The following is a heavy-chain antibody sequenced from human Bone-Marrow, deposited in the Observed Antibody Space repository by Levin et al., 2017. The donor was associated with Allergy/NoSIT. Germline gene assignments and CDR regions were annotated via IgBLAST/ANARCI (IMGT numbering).Heavy chain of an antibody. CDR1: GFTFSNAW. V-gene: IGHV3-15*01. J-gene: IGHJ4*02. Sequence: RGESLKISCAASGFTFSNAWMSWVRQAPGKGLEWIGRIKTKTDGGTTDYAAPAKGRFTISRDDSQNTQYLQMSSLKTEDTGVYYCTSTGYTNIWYVLPFWGQGALVTVSS. D-gene: IGHD6-13*01. CDR2: IKTKTDGGTT. CDR3: TSTGYTNIWYVLPF.